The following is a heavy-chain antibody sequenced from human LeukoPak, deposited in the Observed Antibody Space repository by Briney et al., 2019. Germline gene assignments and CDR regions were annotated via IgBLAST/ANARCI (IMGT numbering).Heavy chain of an antibody. V-gene: IGHV1-8*02. Sequence: ASVKVSCKASGYTFTSYDINWVRQATGQGLEWMGWMNPNSGNTGYAQKFQGRVTMTEDTSTDTAYMELSSLRSEDTAVYYCATRTVRGGSSSFDYWGQGTLVTVSS. J-gene: IGHJ4*02. CDR3: ATRTVRGGSSSFDY. CDR2: MNPNSGNT. CDR1: GYTFTSYD. D-gene: IGHD3-10*01.